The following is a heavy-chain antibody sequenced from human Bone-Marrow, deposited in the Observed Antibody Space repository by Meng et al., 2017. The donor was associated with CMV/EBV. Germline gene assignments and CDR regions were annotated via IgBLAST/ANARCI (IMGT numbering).Heavy chain of an antibody. D-gene: IGHD2-2*01. CDR1: GFTFSSYS. J-gene: IGHJ4*02. Sequence: GESLKISCAASGFTFSSYSMNWVRQAPGKGLEWVSSISSSSSYIYYADSVKGRFTISRDNAKNSLYLQMNSLRAEGTAVYYCARGSGCSNTSCYAFDYWGQGTVVTVSS. CDR3: ARGSGCSNTSCYAFDY. CDR2: ISSSSSYI. V-gene: IGHV3-21*01.